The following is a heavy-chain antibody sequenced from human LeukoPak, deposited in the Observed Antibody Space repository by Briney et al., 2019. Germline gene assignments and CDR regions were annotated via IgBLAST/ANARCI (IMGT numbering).Heavy chain of an antibody. D-gene: IGHD3-10*01. CDR3: AKDRGMWFGELFDY. J-gene: IGHJ4*02. Sequence: PGGSLRLSCAAAGFTFSSYWMSWVRQAPGKGLEWVANIKEDGSEKYYVDSVKGRFTISRDNAKNSLNLQMNSLRAEDTAVYYCAKDRGMWFGELFDYWGQGTLVTVSS. CDR1: GFTFSSYW. CDR2: IKEDGSEK. V-gene: IGHV3-7*01.